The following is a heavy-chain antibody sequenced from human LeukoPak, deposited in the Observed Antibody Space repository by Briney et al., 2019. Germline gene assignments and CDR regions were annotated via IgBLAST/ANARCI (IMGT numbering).Heavy chain of an antibody. Sequence: ASVKVSCKTSGYTFTYYVISWVRQAPGQGLEWMGWINAYNGDTNDAQKFQGRVTMTTDTSTSTAYMELRSLRSDDTAVYYCARGEKPYDYWGQGTLVSVSS. V-gene: IGHV1-18*01. CDR1: GYTFTYYV. CDR2: INAYNGDT. D-gene: IGHD1-26*01. CDR3: ARGEKPYDY. J-gene: IGHJ4*02.